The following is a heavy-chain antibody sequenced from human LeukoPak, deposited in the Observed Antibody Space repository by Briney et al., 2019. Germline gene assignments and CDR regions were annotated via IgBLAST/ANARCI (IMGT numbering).Heavy chain of an antibody. Sequence: PSETLSLTCTVSGGSISSYYWGWIRQPPGKGLEWIGSIYHSGSTYYNPSLKSRVTISVDTSKNQFSLKLSSVTAADTAVYYCASIIGGSYANYWGQGTLVTVSS. CDR1: GGSISSYY. D-gene: IGHD1-26*01. V-gene: IGHV4-38-2*02. J-gene: IGHJ4*02. CDR2: IYHSGST. CDR3: ASIIGGSYANY.